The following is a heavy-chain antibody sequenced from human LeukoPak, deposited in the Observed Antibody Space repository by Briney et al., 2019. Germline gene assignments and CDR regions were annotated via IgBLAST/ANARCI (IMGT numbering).Heavy chain of an antibody. CDR3: ARGSSLAAVARGFDY. J-gene: IGHJ4*02. Sequence: PGGSLRLSCAASGFPVSSNYMGWVRQAPGKGLDWVSVIYSGGSAYYADSVKGRFTISRDSSKNILHLQMNSLTAEDTAVYYCARGSSLAAVARGFDYWGQGTLVTVSS. CDR2: IYSGGSA. CDR1: GFPVSSNY. V-gene: IGHV3-66*02. D-gene: IGHD6-19*01.